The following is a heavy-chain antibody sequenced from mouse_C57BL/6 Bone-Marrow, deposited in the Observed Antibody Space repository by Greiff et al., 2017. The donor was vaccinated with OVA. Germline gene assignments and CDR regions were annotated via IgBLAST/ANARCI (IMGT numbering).Heavy chain of an antibody. Sequence: EVNVVESGGGLVKPGGSLKLSCAASGFTFSDYGMHWVRQAPEKGLEWVAYISSGSSTIYYADTVKGRFTISRDNATNTLFLQMTSLRSEDTAMYYCARAGGGNLAWFAYWGQGTLVTVSA. D-gene: IGHD2-1*01. CDR2: ISSGSSTI. CDR3: ARAGGGNLAWFAY. J-gene: IGHJ3*01. CDR1: GFTFSDYG. V-gene: IGHV5-17*01.